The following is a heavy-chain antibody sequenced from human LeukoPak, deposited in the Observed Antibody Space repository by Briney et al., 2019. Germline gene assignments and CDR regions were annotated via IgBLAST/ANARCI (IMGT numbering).Heavy chain of an antibody. CDR1: GGSISNSGGFY. Sequence: SETLSLTCTVSGGSISNSGGFYWSWIRQHPGDGLEWIGFISYRGSTYYNPSLKSRVSMSVDTSRSQFSLRLTSVTDEDTAVYYCARISQSSGGFYYWGQGTLVTVPS. D-gene: IGHD2-15*01. CDR2: ISYRGST. V-gene: IGHV4-31*02. J-gene: IGHJ4*02. CDR3: ARISQSSGGFYY.